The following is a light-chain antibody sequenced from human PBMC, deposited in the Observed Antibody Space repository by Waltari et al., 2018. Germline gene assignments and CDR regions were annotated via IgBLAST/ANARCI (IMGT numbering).Light chain of an antibody. V-gene: IGKV3-15*01. CDR1: QSVSSN. J-gene: IGKJ2*01. CDR2: DAS. CDR3: QQYNDWPPGYT. Sequence: EIVMTKSPGTLSVSPGERATLSCRTSQSVSSNLAWYQQKPGQAPRLLIHDASTRATCVPARFIGIGSGTEFTLTFSSLQSEDFAVYYCQQYNDWPPGYTFGQGTKLEL.